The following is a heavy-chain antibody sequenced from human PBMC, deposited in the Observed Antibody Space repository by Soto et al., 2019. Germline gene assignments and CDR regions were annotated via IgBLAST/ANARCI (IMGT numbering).Heavy chain of an antibody. Sequence: GGSLRLSCVASGLTFRAYSMSWVRQAPGQGLEWVSSITSSSTYIYYTRSVEGRFTISRDDAKNSLHLQMNSLRAEDTAVYYCARDLLEGYGHARQPDYWGQGTLVTVSS. V-gene: IGHV3-21*01. CDR3: ARDLLEGYGHARQPDY. J-gene: IGHJ4*02. D-gene: IGHD5-18*01. CDR1: GLTFRAYS. CDR2: ITSSSTYI.